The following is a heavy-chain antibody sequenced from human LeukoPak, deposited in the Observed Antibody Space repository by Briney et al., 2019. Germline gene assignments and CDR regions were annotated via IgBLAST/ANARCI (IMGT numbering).Heavy chain of an antibody. Sequence: GGSLRLSCAASGFTFSTYAMSWVRQAPGKGLEWVSAIGGSGGSTYYADSVRGRFTISTDNSKNTLYLQMNSLRAEDTALYYCAKGLERESRLDSWGQGTLVTVSS. J-gene: IGHJ4*02. D-gene: IGHD1-1*01. CDR2: IGGSGGST. CDR1: GFTFSTYA. V-gene: IGHV3-23*01. CDR3: AKGLERESRLDS.